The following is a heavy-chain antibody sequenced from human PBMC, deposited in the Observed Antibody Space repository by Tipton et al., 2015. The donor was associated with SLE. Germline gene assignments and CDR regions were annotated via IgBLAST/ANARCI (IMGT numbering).Heavy chain of an antibody. Sequence: GSLRLSCAASGLTFSSYDMHWVRQPPGEGLEWVSGISIAGNTYYSDSVKGRFIVSRENAKNSVYLQMNSLRAGDTAVYYCAREPAVTGFWYFDLWGRGILVAVSS. CDR2: ISIAGNT. CDR1: GLTFSSYD. J-gene: IGHJ2*01. CDR3: AREPAVTGFWYFDL. V-gene: IGHV3-13*01. D-gene: IGHD6-19*01.